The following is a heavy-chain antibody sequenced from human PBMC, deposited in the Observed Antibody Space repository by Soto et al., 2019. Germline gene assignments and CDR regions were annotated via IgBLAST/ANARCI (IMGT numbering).Heavy chain of an antibody. J-gene: IGHJ4*02. CDR3: ARMGRVYCSSTSCFSAATFDY. Sequence: PSETLSLTXTVSGGSVSSGSYYWSWIRQPPGKGLEWIGYIYYSGSTNYNPSLKSRVTISVDTSKNQFSLKLSSVTAADTAVYYCARMGRVYCSSTSCFSAATFDYWGQGTLVTVSS. V-gene: IGHV4-61*01. CDR1: GGSVSSGSYY. D-gene: IGHD2-2*01. CDR2: IYYSGST.